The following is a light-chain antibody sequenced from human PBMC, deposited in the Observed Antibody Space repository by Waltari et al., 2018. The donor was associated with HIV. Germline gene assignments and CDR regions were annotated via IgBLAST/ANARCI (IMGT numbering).Light chain of an antibody. CDR2: WAS. Sequence: DIVMTQSPDSLTVSLGERATINCKSSQSVLVNSNVKNNLAWYQQKPGQPPKLLIYWASTRESGVPDRFSGSGSGTDFTLTISSLQAEDVAVYYCQQYYSTPDTFGQGTKLEIK. V-gene: IGKV4-1*01. CDR3: QQYYSTPDT. CDR1: QSVLVNSNVKNN. J-gene: IGKJ2*01.